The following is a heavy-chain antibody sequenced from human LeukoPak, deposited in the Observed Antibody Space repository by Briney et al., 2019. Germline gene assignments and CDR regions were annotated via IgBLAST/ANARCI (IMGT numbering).Heavy chain of an antibody. CDR2: ISWNSGSI. J-gene: IGHJ6*02. CDR1: GFTFDDYA. Sequence: GRSLRLSCAASGFTFDDYAMHWVRQAPGKGLEWVSGISWNSGSIGYADSVKGRFTISRDNAKNSLYLQMNSLRAEDTAVYYCAKPTKYCSGGSCYGYYYYGMDVWGQGTTVTVSS. CDR3: AKPTKYCSGGSCYGYYYYGMDV. D-gene: IGHD2-15*01. V-gene: IGHV3-9*01.